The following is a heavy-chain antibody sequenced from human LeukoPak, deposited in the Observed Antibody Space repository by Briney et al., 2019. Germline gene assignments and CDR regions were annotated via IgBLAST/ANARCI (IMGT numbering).Heavy chain of an antibody. CDR1: EYTFTSYD. V-gene: IGHV1-8*03. Sequence: ASVKVSCEASEYTFTSYDINWVRQGTGQGLEWMGWMNPNSGNTGYAQKFQGRVTITRNTSISTAYMELSSLRSEDTAVYYCARAAVAEDYWGQGTLVTVSS. CDR3: ARAAVAEDY. CDR2: MNPNSGNT. J-gene: IGHJ4*02. D-gene: IGHD6-19*01.